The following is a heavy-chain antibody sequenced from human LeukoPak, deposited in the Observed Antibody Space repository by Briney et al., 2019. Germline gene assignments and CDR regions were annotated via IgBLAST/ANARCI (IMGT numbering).Heavy chain of an antibody. CDR2: IYYNGNT. D-gene: IGHD1-26*01. CDR3: AREPLRAESRWFDP. CDR1: GGSVSSGGYY. J-gene: IGHJ5*02. V-gene: IGHV4-61*08. Sequence: SETXSXTXSXPGGSVSSGGYYWSWIRQPPGKGLEWIGYIYYNGNTNYNPSLKSRVTISVDTSKNQFSLKLSSVTAADTAVYYCAREPLRAESRWFDPWGQGILVTVSS.